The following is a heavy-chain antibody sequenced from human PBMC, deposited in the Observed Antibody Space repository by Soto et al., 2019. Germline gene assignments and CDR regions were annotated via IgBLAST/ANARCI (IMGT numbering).Heavy chain of an antibody. Sequence: SETLSLTCTVSGDSISSGGYYWSWIRQHPGKGLEWIGYVYYSGSTYYKPSLKSRVTISVDTSKNQFSLKLSSVTAADTAVYYCARVVWRSGYYSDYWGQGTLVTVSS. V-gene: IGHV4-31*02. D-gene: IGHD3-3*01. J-gene: IGHJ4*02. CDR1: GDSISSGGYY. CDR3: ARVVWRSGYYSDY. CDR2: VYYSGST.